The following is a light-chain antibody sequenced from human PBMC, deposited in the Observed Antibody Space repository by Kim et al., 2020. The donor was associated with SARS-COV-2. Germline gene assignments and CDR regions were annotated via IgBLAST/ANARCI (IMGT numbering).Light chain of an antibody. J-gene: IGLJ3*02. Sequence: QSALTQPRSVYGSPGQSVTISCTGTSSDVGGYIYVSWYQHHPGKAPKLMIYDVTKRPSGVPDRFSGSKSGNTASLTISGLQAEDEADYYCCSYAGSYWVFGGGTQLTVL. CDR2: DVT. CDR1: SSDVGGYIY. V-gene: IGLV2-11*01. CDR3: CSYAGSYWV.